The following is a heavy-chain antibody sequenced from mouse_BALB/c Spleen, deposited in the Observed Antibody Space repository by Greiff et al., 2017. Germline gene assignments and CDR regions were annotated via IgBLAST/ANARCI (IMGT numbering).Heavy chain of an antibody. CDR1: GFSLTSYG. V-gene: IGHV2-9*02. Sequence: VQMVESGPGLVAPSQSLSITCTVSGFSLTSYGVHWVRQPPGKGLEWLGVIWAGGSTNYNSALMSRLSISKDNSKSQVFLKMNSLQTDDTAMYYCARDLMIHAMDYWGQGTSVTVSS. CDR2: IWAGGST. CDR3: ARDLMIHAMDY. D-gene: IGHD2-4*01. J-gene: IGHJ4*01.